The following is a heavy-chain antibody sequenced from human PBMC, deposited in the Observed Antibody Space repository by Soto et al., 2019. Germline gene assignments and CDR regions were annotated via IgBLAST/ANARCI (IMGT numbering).Heavy chain of an antibody. V-gene: IGHV4-30-4*02. D-gene: IGHD3-22*01. Sequence: PSETLSLTCTVSGGSISSGDYYWSWIRQPPGEGLEWIGHIYYSGSTFYNPSLKSRVTISVDTSKKQFSLKLSSVTAADTAIYYCAREFYYDSSGIGFDSWGQGTLVT. CDR2: IYYSGST. CDR3: AREFYYDSSGIGFDS. CDR1: GGSISSGDYY. J-gene: IGHJ4*02.